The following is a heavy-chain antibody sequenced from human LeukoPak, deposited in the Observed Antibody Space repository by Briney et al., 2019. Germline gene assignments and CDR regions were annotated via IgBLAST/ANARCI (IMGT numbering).Heavy chain of an antibody. CDR3: AKDGLGGDTAMVLYYFDY. J-gene: IGHJ4*02. CDR1: GFTSSNSA. CDR2: ISGSGGSA. V-gene: IGHV3-23*01. Sequence: GGSLRLSCAASGFTSSNSAMSWVRQAPGKGLEWISTISGSGGSAYYADSVKGRFTISRDNSNNTLYLQMNSLRAEDTAVYYCAKDGLGGDTAMVLYYFDYWGQGTLVTVSS. D-gene: IGHD5-18*01.